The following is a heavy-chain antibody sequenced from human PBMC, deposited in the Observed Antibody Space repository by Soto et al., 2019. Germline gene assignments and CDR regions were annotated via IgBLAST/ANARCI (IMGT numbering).Heavy chain of an antibody. CDR2: ISYAGGNK. D-gene: IGHD2-8*02. J-gene: IGHJ6*02. CDR3: ARGLLSSHSGAGSSYRAYYYYVMDV. Sequence: QVQLVESGGGVVQPGRSLRLSCAASGFTFSNYVMHWVRQAPGKGLEWVAVISYAGGNKYYADSVKGRFTISRDNSKNTLYLQMNSLRAADTAVYYCARGLLSSHSGAGSSYRAYYYYVMDVWGQGTTVTVSS. V-gene: IGHV3-30*03. CDR1: GFTFSNYV.